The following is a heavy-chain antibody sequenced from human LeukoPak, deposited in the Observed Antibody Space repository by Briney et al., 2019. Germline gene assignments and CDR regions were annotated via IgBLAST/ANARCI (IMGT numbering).Heavy chain of an antibody. J-gene: IGHJ4*02. CDR1: GYSISSGYY. CDR2: IYHSGST. D-gene: IGHD3-3*01. CDR3: ARAFRFGVVIIPFDY. V-gene: IGHV4-38-2*02. Sequence: PSETLSLTCTVSGYSISSGYYWGWIRQPPGKGLEWIGSIYHSGSTYYNPSLKSRVTISVDTSKNQFSLKLSSVTAADTAVYYCARAFRFGVVIIPFDYWGQGTLVTVSS.